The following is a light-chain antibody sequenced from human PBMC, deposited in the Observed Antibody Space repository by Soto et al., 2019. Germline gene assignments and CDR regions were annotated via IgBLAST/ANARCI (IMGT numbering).Light chain of an antibody. J-gene: IGLJ1*01. CDR1: SGDVGGYNY. V-gene: IGLV2-14*01. Sequence: QSVLTQPASMSGADGQSITISCTGSSGDVGGYNYVSWYQHHPGKAPKLIIYEVSNRPSGVSNRFSGSKSGNTASLTISGLQAEDEADYYCSSYTIPSTHFVFGTGTKLTVL. CDR2: EVS. CDR3: SSYTIPSTHFV.